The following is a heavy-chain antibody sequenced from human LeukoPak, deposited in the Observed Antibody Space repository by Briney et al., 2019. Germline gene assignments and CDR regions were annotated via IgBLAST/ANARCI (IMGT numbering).Heavy chain of an antibody. V-gene: IGHV3-23*01. J-gene: IGHJ4*02. Sequence: GGSLRLSCTTSGFTFSSYALSWVRQAPGKGLEWVSAISGSGGSTYYADSVKGRFTISRDNSKNTLYLQMNSLRAEDTAVYYCAKFGPFNPFTMIVVVTPLGYWGQGTLVTVSS. D-gene: IGHD3-22*01. CDR2: ISGSGGST. CDR1: GFTFSSYA. CDR3: AKFGPFNPFTMIVVVTPLGY.